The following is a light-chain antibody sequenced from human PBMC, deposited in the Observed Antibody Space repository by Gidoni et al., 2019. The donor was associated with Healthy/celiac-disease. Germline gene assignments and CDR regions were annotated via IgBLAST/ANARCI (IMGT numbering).Light chain of an antibody. CDR3: QQYDNLPYT. J-gene: IGKJ2*01. V-gene: IGKV1-33*01. CDR1: QDISNY. Sequence: DIQMTQSPSSLSASVGDRVTITCQASQDISNYLNWYQQKPGKAPKLLIYDASNLETGVPSRFSGSGSDTNFTFTISSLQPEDIATYYCQQYDNLPYTFGQGTKLEIK. CDR2: DAS.